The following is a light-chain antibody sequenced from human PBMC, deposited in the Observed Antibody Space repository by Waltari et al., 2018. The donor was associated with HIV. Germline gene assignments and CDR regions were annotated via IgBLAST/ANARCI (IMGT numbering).Light chain of an antibody. CDR2: FAS. J-gene: IGKJ2*01. V-gene: IGKV1-5*03. Sequence: DSPMTQSPSTLSASVGDRVIITCRASQNIQNRMAWYQQKPGKAPKHLISFASTLQGGVPSRFSGSGSGTQFPLTISSLQPDDFATYFCQGGNGYFGPGTKVEIK. CDR3: QGGNGY. CDR1: QNIQNR.